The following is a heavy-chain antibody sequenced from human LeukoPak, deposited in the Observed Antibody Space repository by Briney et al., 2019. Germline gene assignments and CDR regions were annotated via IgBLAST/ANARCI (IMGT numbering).Heavy chain of an antibody. Sequence: ASVKVSCKASGYTFTGYYIHWVRQAPGQGLEWTGWINPNSGGTNYIQKFQGRVTMTRDTSISTAYMELSRLRSDDTAVYYCARGLNRWRSGTDFDYWGQGTLVTVSS. D-gene: IGHD3-10*01. V-gene: IGHV1-2*02. CDR2: INPNSGGT. CDR1: GYTFTGYY. CDR3: ARGLNRWRSGTDFDY. J-gene: IGHJ4*02.